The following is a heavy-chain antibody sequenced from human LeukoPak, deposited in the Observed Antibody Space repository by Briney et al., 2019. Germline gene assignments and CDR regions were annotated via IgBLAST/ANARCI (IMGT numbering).Heavy chain of an antibody. V-gene: IGHV3-15*01. D-gene: IGHD3-9*01. Sequence: PGGSLRLSCAASGFTFSNAWMSWVRQAPGKGLEWVGRITSKTDGGTTDYVAPVKGRFTISRDDAKNTLYLQMNSLKTDDTAEYYCTTDLRYFDRTGFAFDVWGQGTLVTVSS. J-gene: IGHJ3*01. CDR1: GFTFSNAW. CDR3: TTDLRYFDRTGFAFDV. CDR2: ITSKTDGGTT.